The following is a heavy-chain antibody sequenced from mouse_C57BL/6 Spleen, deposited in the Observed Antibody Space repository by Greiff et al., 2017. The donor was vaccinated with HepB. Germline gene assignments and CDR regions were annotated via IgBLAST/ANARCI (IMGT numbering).Heavy chain of an antibody. CDR2: IDPSDSYT. Sequence: QVQLQQPGAELVMPGASVKLSCKASGYTFTSYWMHWVKQRPGQGLEWIGEIDPSDSYTNYNQKFKGKSTLTVDKSSSTAYMQLSSLTSEDSAVYYCARPYYYSNYGYAMDYWGQGTSVTVSS. CDR1: GYTFTSYW. J-gene: IGHJ4*01. V-gene: IGHV1-69*01. D-gene: IGHD2-5*01. CDR3: ARPYYYSNYGYAMDY.